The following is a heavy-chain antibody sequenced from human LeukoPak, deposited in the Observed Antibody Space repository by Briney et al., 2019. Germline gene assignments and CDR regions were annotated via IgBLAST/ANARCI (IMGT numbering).Heavy chain of an antibody. Sequence: ASVKVSCKLSGYTGIELSMHWVRQVPGKGLEWMGGFDPEDGETKYAQKFQGRVTMTEDTSTDTAYMELSRLTSEDTAVYYCATHTISGVVTYASLIWGRGTLVTVSS. CDR1: GYTGIELS. CDR2: FDPEDGET. V-gene: IGHV1-24*01. D-gene: IGHD3-3*01. CDR3: ATHTISGVVTYASLI. J-gene: IGHJ3*02.